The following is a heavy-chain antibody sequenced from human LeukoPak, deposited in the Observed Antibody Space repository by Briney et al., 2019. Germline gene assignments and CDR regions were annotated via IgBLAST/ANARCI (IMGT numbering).Heavy chain of an antibody. D-gene: IGHD3-10*01. CDR1: GFTFSSYS. J-gene: IGHJ6*02. CDR2: ISSSSSYI. CDR3: AFRSYGSGSSYYYYGMDV. Sequence: GGSLRLSCAASGFTFSSYSMNWVRQAPGKGLEWVSSISSSSSYIYYADSVKDRFTISRDNAKNSLYLQMNSLRAEDTAVYYCAFRSYGSGSSYYYYGMDVWGQGTTVTVSS. V-gene: IGHV3-21*01.